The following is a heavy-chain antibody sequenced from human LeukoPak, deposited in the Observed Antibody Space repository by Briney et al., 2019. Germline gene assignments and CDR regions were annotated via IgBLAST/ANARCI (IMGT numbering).Heavy chain of an antibody. D-gene: IGHD6-19*01. J-gene: IGHJ3*02. CDR1: GFTFSSYS. Sequence: GGSLRLSYAASGFTFSSYSMNWVRQAPGKGLEWVSYISSSSSTIYYADSVKGRFTISRDNAKNSLYLQMNSLRAEDTAVYYCAREKYSSGWSNAFDIWGQGTMVTVSS. CDR3: AREKYSSGWSNAFDI. V-gene: IGHV3-48*04. CDR2: ISSSSSTI.